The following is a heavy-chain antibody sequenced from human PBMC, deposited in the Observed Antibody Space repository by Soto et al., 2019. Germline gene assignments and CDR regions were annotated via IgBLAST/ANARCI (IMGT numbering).Heavy chain of an antibody. D-gene: IGHD1-26*01. CDR1: GFIFENFG. CDR3: AKNQGVELVPLATVDWFDP. V-gene: IGHV3-23*01. Sequence: GGSLRLSCAASGFIFENFGMSWVRQAPGKGLEWISSISGSGFKKYYADSVKGRFTISRDNSKSTVYLELNNLSAEDTAVYHCAKNQGVELVPLATVDWFDPWGQGSVVTAPQ. CDR2: ISGSGFKK. J-gene: IGHJ5*02.